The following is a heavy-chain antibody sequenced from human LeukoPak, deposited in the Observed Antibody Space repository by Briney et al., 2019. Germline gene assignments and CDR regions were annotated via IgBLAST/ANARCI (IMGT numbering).Heavy chain of an antibody. V-gene: IGHV3-48*03. D-gene: IGHD2/OR15-2a*01. CDR2: ISFSGNSI. J-gene: IGHJ4*02. CDR1: GFTFSDYE. CDR3: ARDWFHAIDY. Sequence: TGGSLRLSCAASGFTFSDYEMHWVRQAPGKGLEWVSFISFSGNSIYYADSVKGRFTISRDNAMNSLYLQMNSLSAEDTAVYYCARDWFHAIDYWGQGTLVTVSS.